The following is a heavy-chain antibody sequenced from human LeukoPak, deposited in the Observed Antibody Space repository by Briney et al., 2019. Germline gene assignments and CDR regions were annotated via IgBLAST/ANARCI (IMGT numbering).Heavy chain of an antibody. Sequence: PGGSLRLSCTASGFTFDDYAMHWVRQAPGKGLEWVSGISWSSGSLGYADSVKGRFTISRDNAKNSLYLQMNSLRAEDTAVYYCARADDFDYWGQGTLVTVSS. V-gene: IGHV3-9*01. CDR2: ISWSSGSL. J-gene: IGHJ4*02. CDR1: GFTFDDYA. CDR3: ARADDFDY.